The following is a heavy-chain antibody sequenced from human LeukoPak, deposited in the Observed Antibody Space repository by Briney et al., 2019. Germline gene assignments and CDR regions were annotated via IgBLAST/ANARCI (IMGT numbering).Heavy chain of an antibody. CDR3: ARDPLSDPPGDY. J-gene: IGHJ4*02. Sequence: SVKVSCKASGGTFSSYAISWVRQAPGQGLEWMGRIIPIFGTANYAQKFQGRVTITTDEPTSTAYMELSSLRSGDTAVYYCARDPLSDPPGDYWGQGTLVTVSS. V-gene: IGHV1-69*05. CDR1: GGTFSSYA. CDR2: IIPIFGTA.